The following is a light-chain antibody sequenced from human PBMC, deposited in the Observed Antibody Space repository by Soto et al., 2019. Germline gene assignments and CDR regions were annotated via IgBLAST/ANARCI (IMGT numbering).Light chain of an antibody. V-gene: IGLV1-44*01. CDR1: RSNIGSKT. CDR3: AAWDESRNGWV. Sequence: QSVLPQPPSASGTPGQRVTISCSESRSNIGSKTVYWYQHLPGTAPKLLIHSNTQRPSGVPDRCSGSTSGTSASRAISGLQAEDEDDDYCAAWDESRNGWVFGGGTQLTVL. J-gene: IGLJ3*02. CDR2: SNT.